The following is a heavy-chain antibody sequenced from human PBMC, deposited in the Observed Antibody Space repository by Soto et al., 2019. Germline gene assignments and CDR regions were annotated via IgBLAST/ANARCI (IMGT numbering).Heavy chain of an antibody. CDR2: IYYSGST. CDR3: ARVMGDFWSGYYTYYYYMDV. CDR1: GGSISISSYY. V-gene: IGHV4-39*01. D-gene: IGHD3-3*01. Sequence: SDTLSLTCTVSGGSISISSYYWGWIRQPPGKGLEWIGSIYYSGSTYYNPSLKSRVTISVDTSKNQFSLKLSSVTAADTAVYYCARVMGDFWSGYYTYYYYMDVWGKGTTVTVSS. J-gene: IGHJ6*03.